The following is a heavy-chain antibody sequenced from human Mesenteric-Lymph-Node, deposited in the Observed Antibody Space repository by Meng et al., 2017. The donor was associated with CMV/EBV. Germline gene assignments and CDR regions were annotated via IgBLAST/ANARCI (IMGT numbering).Heavy chain of an antibody. D-gene: IGHD6-13*01. Sequence: GESLKISCAASGFTFSSYAMSWVRQAPGKGLEWVSAISGSGGSTYYADSVKGRFTISRDNSKNTLYLQMNSLRAEDTAVYYCAKDRGLAAAGPYYYYGMDVWGQGTTVTVSS. CDR2: ISGSGGST. J-gene: IGHJ6*02. CDR1: GFTFSSYA. CDR3: AKDRGLAAAGPYYYYGMDV. V-gene: IGHV3-23*01.